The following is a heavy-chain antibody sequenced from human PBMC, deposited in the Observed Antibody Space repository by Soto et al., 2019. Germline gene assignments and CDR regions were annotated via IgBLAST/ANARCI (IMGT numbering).Heavy chain of an antibody. D-gene: IGHD2-2*01. CDR1: GYTFTSYG. CDR2: ISAYNGNT. Sequence: QVQLVQSGAEVKKPGASVKVSCKASGYTFTSYGISWVRQAPGQGLEWMGWISAYNGNTNYAQKLQGRVTMTTDTSTSTAYMELRSLRSDDTAVYYCARGAIPLGYCSSTSCYAFDIWGQGTMVTVSS. CDR3: ARGAIPLGYCSSTSCYAFDI. V-gene: IGHV1-18*01. J-gene: IGHJ3*02.